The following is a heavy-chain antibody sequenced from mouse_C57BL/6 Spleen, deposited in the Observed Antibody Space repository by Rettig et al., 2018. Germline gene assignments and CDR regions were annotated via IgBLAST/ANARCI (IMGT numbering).Heavy chain of an antibody. CDR2: IWSGGST. J-gene: IGHJ2*01. D-gene: IGHD2-3*01. Sequence: LGVIWSGGSTDYNAAFISRLSISKDNSKSQVFFKMNSLQADDTAIYYCARNSDGYPLDYWGQGTTLTVSS. CDR3: ARNSDGYPLDY. V-gene: IGHV2-2*01.